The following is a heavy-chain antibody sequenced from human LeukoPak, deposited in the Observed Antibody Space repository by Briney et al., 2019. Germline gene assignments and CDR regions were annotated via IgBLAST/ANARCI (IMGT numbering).Heavy chain of an antibody. CDR1: GGTFNSYA. J-gene: IGHJ3*02. CDR2: INPNSGGT. CDR3: AREAIYDSSGYRDAFDI. Sequence: ASVKVSCKASGGTFNSYAISWVRQAPGQGLEWMGRINPNSGGTNYAQKFQGRVTMTRDTSISTAYMELSRLRSDDTAVYYCAREAIYDSSGYRDAFDIWGQGTMVTVSS. V-gene: IGHV1-2*06. D-gene: IGHD3-22*01.